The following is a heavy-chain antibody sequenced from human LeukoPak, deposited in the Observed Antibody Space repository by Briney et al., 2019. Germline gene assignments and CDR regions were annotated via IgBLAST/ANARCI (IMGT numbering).Heavy chain of an antibody. V-gene: IGHV3-23*01. Sequence: GGSLRLSCAASGFTFSSSAMSWVRQVPGKGLEWVSGISASGGSTSYADSVRGRFTISRDNSKNTLYVQMNSLRDEDTAVYYCARSVVISPAAPYIWFDPWGQGTLVTVSS. CDR3: ARSVVISPAAPYIWFDP. CDR2: ISASGGST. J-gene: IGHJ5*02. D-gene: IGHD6-25*01. CDR1: GFTFSSSA.